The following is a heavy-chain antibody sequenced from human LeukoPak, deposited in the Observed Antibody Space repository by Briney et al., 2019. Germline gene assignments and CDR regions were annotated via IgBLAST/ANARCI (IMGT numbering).Heavy chain of an antibody. J-gene: IGHJ4*02. CDR2: MNPNSGNA. V-gene: IGHV1-8*01. CDR1: GYTFTSYD. CDR3: ARSSGSGSYSEGDFDY. D-gene: IGHD1-26*01. Sequence: ASVKVSCKASGYTFTSYDINWLRQATGQGLEWMGWMNPNSGNAGYAQKFQGRVTMTRNTSISTASMELSSLTSEDTGVYYCARSSGSGSYSEGDFDYWGQGTLVTVSS.